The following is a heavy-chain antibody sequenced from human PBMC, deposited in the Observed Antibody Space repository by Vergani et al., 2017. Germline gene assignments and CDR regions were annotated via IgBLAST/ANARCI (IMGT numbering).Heavy chain of an antibody. Sequence: QVTLKESGPVLVKPTETLTLTCTVSGFSLSNARMGVSWIRQPPGKSLGWLAHIFSNDEKSSSTSLKSRLTISKDTSKSQVVLTMTNMDPVDTATYYCARAYYGSGSYLPPDYYYYYGMDVWGQGTTVTVS. V-gene: IGHV2-26*01. CDR1: GFSLSNARMG. CDR2: IFSNDEK. J-gene: IGHJ6*02. D-gene: IGHD3-10*01. CDR3: ARAYYGSGSYLPPDYYYYYGMDV.